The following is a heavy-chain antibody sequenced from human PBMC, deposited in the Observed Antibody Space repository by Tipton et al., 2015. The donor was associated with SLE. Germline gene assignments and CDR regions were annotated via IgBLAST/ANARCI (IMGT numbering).Heavy chain of an antibody. V-gene: IGHV4-4*07. CDR3: ARGSVVADDF. CDR1: GDSMNKNY. Sequence: GLVKPSETLSLTCTVSGDSMNKNYWTWIRQPAGKGLEWIGRMSASGYTGLNPSLKSRVMLSVDTSINQFSLRLSSVTTADTAIYYCARGSVVADDFWGQGTRVTVSS. J-gene: IGHJ4*02. CDR2: MSASGYT. D-gene: IGHD2-15*01.